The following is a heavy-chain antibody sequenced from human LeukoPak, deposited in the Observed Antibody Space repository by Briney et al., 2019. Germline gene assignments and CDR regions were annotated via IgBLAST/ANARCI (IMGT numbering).Heavy chain of an antibody. D-gene: IGHD3-9*01. Sequence: SETLSLTCTVSGGSISSSSYYWGWIRQPPGKGLEWIGSIYYSGSTYYNPSLKSRVTISVDTSKNQFSLKLSSVTAADMAVYYCARDTSYDILTGYSRSPYYYGMDVWGQGTTVTVSS. J-gene: IGHJ6*02. CDR2: IYYSGST. CDR1: GGSISSSSYY. CDR3: ARDTSYDILTGYSRSPYYYGMDV. V-gene: IGHV4-39*07.